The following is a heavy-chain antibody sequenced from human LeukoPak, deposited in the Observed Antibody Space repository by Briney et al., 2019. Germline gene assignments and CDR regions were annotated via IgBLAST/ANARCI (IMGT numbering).Heavy chain of an antibody. CDR2: ITPTTSGA. D-gene: IGHD1-14*01. CDR1: GNTFSRYY. V-gene: IGHV1-46*01. J-gene: IGHJ5*02. Sequence: ASVKVSCKASGNTFSRYYFHWVRQAPGQGLDWMGIITPTTSGANYAQKFQGRVAMTRDTSTSTVYMELSSLTSGDTAVYYCATSDSTTGNWFDPWGQGTRVSVSS. CDR3: ATSDSTTGNWFDP.